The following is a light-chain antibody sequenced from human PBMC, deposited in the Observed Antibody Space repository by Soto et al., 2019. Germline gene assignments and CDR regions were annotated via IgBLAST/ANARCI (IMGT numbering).Light chain of an antibody. J-gene: IGKJ2*01. CDR3: QQYGGVPYT. CDR1: ASISSAY. CDR2: GAS. Sequence: EIVLTQSPGTLSLSPGQRATLSCRASASISSAYLAWYQQRLGQAPRLLIYGASSGATGIPDRFSGSGSGTDFTRTISILEPEAVAIYYCQQYGGVPYTFGQGTKLEIK. V-gene: IGKV3-20*01.